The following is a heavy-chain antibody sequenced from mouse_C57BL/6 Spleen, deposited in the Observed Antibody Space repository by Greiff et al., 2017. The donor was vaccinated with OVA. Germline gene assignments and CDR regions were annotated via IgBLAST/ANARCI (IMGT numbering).Heavy chain of an antibody. V-gene: IGHV5-17*01. CDR3: ARHCWAMDY. Sequence: DVQLVESGGGLVKPGGSLKLSCAASGFTFSDYGMHWVRQAPEKGLAWVAYLSSGSSTIYSADTVKGRFTIARDNAKITLFLQMTSLRSEDTAMYYCARHCWAMDYWGQGTSVTVSS. CDR2: LSSGSSTI. CDR1: GFTFSDYG. J-gene: IGHJ4*01.